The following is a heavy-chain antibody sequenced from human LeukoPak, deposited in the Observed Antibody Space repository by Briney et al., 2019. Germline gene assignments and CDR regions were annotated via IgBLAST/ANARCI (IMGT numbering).Heavy chain of an antibody. J-gene: IGHJ3*02. CDR1: GGSISSYY. CDR3: ARDRVSAFDI. CDR2: IYYSGST. Sequence: KTSETLSLTCTVSGGSISSYYWSWIRQPPGKGLEWIGYIYYSGSTNYNPSLKSRVTISVDTSKDQFSLKLSSVTAADTAVYYCARDRVSAFDIWGQGTMVTVSS. D-gene: IGHD2-21*01. V-gene: IGHV4-59*01.